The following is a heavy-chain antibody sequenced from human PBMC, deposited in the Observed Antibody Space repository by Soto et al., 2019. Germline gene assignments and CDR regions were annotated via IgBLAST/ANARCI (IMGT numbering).Heavy chain of an antibody. D-gene: IGHD2-2*01. CDR2: ISSSSSYT. J-gene: IGHJ6*02. CDR1: GFTFSTYS. Sequence: GGSLRLSCAASGFTFSTYSMNWVRQAPGKGLEWVSYISSSSSYTNYADSVTGRFTISRDNAKHSLYLQMNSLRAEDTAVYYCARGKSRDIVVVPAGPPQYYYGMDGWGQGTTVTVSS. CDR3: ARGKSRDIVVVPAGPPQYYYGMDG. V-gene: IGHV3-21*05.